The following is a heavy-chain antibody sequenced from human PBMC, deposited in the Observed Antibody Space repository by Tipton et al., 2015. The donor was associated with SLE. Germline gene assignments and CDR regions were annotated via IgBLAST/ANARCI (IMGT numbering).Heavy chain of an antibody. CDR3: ARVMYSSSSFDY. V-gene: IGHV3-21*01. CDR2: ISSSSSI. Sequence: GSLRLSCAASGFTFSSYSMNWVRQAPGKGLEWVSSISSSSSIGYADSVKGRFTISRDNAKNSLYLQMNSLRTEDTAVYYCARVMYSSSSFDYWGQGTLVTVSS. J-gene: IGHJ4*02. CDR1: GFTFSSYS. D-gene: IGHD6-6*01.